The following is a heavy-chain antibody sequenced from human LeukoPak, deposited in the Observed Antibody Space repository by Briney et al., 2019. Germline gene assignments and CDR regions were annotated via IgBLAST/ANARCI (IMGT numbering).Heavy chain of an antibody. CDR3: ARGVGATFDY. D-gene: IGHD1-26*01. V-gene: IGHV4-61*02. J-gene: IGHJ4*02. CDR1: GGSISSGSYY. Sequence: PSETLSLTCTVSGGSISSGSYYWSWIRQPPGKGLEWIGRIYTSGSTNYNPSLKSRVTISVDTSKNQFSLKLSSVTAADTAVYYCARGVGATFDYWGQGTLVTVSS. CDR2: IYTSGST.